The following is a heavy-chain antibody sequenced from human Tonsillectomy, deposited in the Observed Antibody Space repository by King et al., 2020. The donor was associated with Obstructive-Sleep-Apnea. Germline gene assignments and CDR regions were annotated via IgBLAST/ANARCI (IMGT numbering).Heavy chain of an antibody. J-gene: IGHJ4*02. CDR2: IFYSGST. D-gene: IGHD5-12*01. V-gene: IGHV4-59*01. CDR3: ARGTEIVAPFDY. CDR1: GGSISSYY. Sequence: VQLQESGPGLVKPSETLSLTCTVSGGSISSYYWSWIRQPPGKGLEWIGYIFYSGSTNYNPSLKSRVTISVDTSKNQFSLKLSSVTAADTAVYSCARGTEIVAPFDYWGQGTLVTVSS.